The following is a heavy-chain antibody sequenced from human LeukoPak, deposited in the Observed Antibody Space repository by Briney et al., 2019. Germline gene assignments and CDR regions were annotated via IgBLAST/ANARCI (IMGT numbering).Heavy chain of an antibody. Sequence: SETLSLTCTVSGDSISSGSFYWGWIRQPPGMGLEWIGSIYYSVSPYYNPSLKSRVTISADTSKNQFSLELSSVTAADTAVYYCARRVAADDTSRLWVIGGDAFDFWGQGTLVTVSS. V-gene: IGHV4-39*01. D-gene: IGHD6-13*01. CDR1: GDSISSGSFY. CDR2: IYYSVSP. J-gene: IGHJ3*01. CDR3: ARRVAADDTSRLWVIGGDAFDF.